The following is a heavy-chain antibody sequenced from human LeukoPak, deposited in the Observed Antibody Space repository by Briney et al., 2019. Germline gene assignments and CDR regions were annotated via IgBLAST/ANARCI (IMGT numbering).Heavy chain of an antibody. CDR3: AREQRSSGSFDI. Sequence: GGSLRLSCAASGFTFSNYDMHWVRQATGKGLEWVSGIGTAGDIYYPGSVKGRFTISRDNSKNTLYLQMNSLRAEDTAVYYCAREQRSSGSFDIWGQGTMVTVSS. V-gene: IGHV3-13*01. J-gene: IGHJ3*02. CDR2: IGTAGDI. CDR1: GFTFSNYD. D-gene: IGHD6-19*01.